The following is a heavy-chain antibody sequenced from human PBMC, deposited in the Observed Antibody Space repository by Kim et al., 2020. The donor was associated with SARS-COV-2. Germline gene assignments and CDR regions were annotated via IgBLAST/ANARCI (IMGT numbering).Heavy chain of an antibody. D-gene: IGHD6-19*01. V-gene: IGHV1-18*01. J-gene: IGHJ6*02. CDR2: ISAYNGNT. CDR3: ARDPGDGWYSYYGMDV. Sequence: ASVKVSCKASGYTFTSYGISWVRQAPGQGLEWMGWISAYNGNTNYAQKLQGRVTMTTDTSTSTAYMELRSLRSDDTAVYYCARDPGDGWYSYYGMDVWGQGTTVTVSS. CDR1: GYTFTSYG.